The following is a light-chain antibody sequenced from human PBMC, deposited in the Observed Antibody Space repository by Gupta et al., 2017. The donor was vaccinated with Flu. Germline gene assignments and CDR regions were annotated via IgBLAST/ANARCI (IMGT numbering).Light chain of an antibody. V-gene: IGKV3-20*01. J-gene: IGKJ3*01. CDR2: GAS. Sequence: GTLSLSPGERATLSCRASQSVSSSFFAWHQQKPGQAPRLLIYGASSRTNGIPDRFSGSGSGKDFTLTSSRLEHEDVAVYYWQQDSSSSLFGHGTKVDIK. CDR1: QSVSSSF. CDR3: QQDSSSSL.